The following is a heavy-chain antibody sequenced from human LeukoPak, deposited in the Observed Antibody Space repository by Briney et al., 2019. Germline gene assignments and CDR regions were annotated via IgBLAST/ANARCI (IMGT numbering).Heavy chain of an antibody. V-gene: IGHV4-34*01. J-gene: IGHJ4*02. CDR3: ARGPGYDY. CDR2: INHSGST. D-gene: IGHD3-9*01. Sequence: PSETLSLTCAVYGGSFSGYYWSWIRQPPGKGLEWIGEINHSGSTNYNPSLKSRVTISVDTSKNQFSLELSSVTAADTAVYYCARGPGYDYWGQGTLVTVSS. CDR1: GGSFSGYY.